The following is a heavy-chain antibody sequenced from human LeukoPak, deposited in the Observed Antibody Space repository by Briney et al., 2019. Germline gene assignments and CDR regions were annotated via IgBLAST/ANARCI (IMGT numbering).Heavy chain of an antibody. CDR1: GFTFSSYG. D-gene: IGHD6-13*01. CDR3: AREKYSSSWYPAHYYYYGMDV. CDR2: IWYDGSNK. Sequence: PGGSLRLSCAASGFTFSSYGMHWVRQAPGKGLEWVAVIWYDGSNKYYADSVKGRFTISRDNSKNTLYLQMNSLRAEDTAVYYCAREKYSSSWYPAHYYYYGMDVWGQGTTVTVSS. V-gene: IGHV3-33*01. J-gene: IGHJ6*02.